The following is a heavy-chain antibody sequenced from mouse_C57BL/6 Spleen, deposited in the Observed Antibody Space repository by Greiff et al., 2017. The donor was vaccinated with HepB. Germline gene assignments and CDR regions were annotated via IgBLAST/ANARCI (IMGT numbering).Heavy chain of an antibody. J-gene: IGHJ4*01. CDR1: GFNIQNTY. CDR3: ARDYRSSYEDAMDY. D-gene: IGHD1-1*01. Sequence: VQLQQSVAELVRPGASVKLSCTASGFNIQNTYMHWVKQRPEQGLEWIGRIDPANGNTKYAPKFQGKATITADTSSNTAYLQLSSLTSEDTAIYYCARDYRSSYEDAMDYWGQLTSVTVS. V-gene: IGHV14-3*01. CDR2: IDPANGNT.